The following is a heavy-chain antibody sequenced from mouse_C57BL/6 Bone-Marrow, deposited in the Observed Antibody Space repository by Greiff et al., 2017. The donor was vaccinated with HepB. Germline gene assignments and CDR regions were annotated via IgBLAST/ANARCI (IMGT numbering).Heavy chain of an antibody. V-gene: IGHV1-5*01. J-gene: IGHJ4*01. CDR3: TREDWGYYYAMDY. CDR2: IYPGNSDT. D-gene: IGHD4-1*01. CDR1: GYTFTSYW. Sequence: VQLKQSGPVLARPGASVKMSCKPSGYTFTSYWMHWVKQRPGQGLEWIGAIYPGNSDTSYNQKFKGKAKLTAVTSASTAYMELSSLTNEDSAVYYCTREDWGYYYAMDYWGQGTSVTVSS.